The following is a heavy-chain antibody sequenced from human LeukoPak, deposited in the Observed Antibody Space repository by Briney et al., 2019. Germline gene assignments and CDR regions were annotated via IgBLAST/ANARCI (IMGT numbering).Heavy chain of an antibody. J-gene: IGHJ4*02. CDR2: IIPILGIA. CDR3: ARDSESHSGYGPFDY. V-gene: IGHV1-69*04. Sequence: ASVKVSCKASGGTFSSYAISWVRQAPGQGLEWMGRIIPILGIANYAQKFQGRVTITADKSTSTAYMELSSLRSEDTAVYYCARDSESHSGYGPFDYWGQGTLVTVSS. CDR1: GGTFSSYA. D-gene: IGHD5-12*01.